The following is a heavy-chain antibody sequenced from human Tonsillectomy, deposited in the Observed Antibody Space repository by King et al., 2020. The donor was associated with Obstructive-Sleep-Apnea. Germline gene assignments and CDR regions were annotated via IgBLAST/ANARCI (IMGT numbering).Heavy chain of an antibody. D-gene: IGHD2-2*01. J-gene: IGHJ4*02. CDR1: GFTFSKFA. CDR2: ISDSTAGTGS. Sequence: VQLVESGGGLVQPGGSLRLSCAASGFTFSKFAMSWVRQAPGRGLEWVSAISDSTAGTGSYYADSVKGRFTLSRDNSKNTLYLHMNSLRADDTALYYCAKDMGGGPAANFDSWGQGTLVTVSS. CDR3: AKDMGGGPAANFDS. V-gene: IGHV3-23*04.